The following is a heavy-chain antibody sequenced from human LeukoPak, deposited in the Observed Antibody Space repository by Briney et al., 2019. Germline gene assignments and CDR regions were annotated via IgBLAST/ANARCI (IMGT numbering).Heavy chain of an antibody. Sequence: SVKVSCTASGGTFSSYAISWVRQAPGQGLEWMGGIIPIFGTANYAQKFQGRVTITADESTSTAYMELSSLRSEDTAVYYCARGITMVRGVIIPYYFDYRGQGTLVTVSS. CDR2: IIPIFGTA. D-gene: IGHD3-10*01. CDR1: GGTFSSYA. V-gene: IGHV1-69*13. CDR3: ARGITMVRGVIIPYYFDY. J-gene: IGHJ4*02.